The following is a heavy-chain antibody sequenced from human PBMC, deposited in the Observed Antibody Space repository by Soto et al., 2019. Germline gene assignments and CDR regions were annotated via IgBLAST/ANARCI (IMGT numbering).Heavy chain of an antibody. CDR3: ARTTAYYFEF. D-gene: IGHD2-21*02. CDR2: IYPGDSDT. J-gene: IGHJ4*02. Sequence: LKISWKGSGYSFSTYWIGWVRQMPGKGLEWMGNIYPGDSDTRYSPSFQGQVTISADNSIRTAFLQWSSLKASDTAIYYCARTTAYYFEFWGQGTQVTVSS. V-gene: IGHV5-51*01. CDR1: GYSFSTYW.